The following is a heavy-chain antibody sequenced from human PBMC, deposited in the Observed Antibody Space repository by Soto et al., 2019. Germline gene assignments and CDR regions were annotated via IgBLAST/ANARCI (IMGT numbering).Heavy chain of an antibody. CDR3: STGSIFGVTTHAEDY. J-gene: IGHJ4*02. Sequence: GGSLRLSCAASGFSFTNAWMSWVRQAPGKGLEWVGRIKRIIDGGTADYAAPVKGRFTISRDDSKNTLYLQLNSLKTEDTAVYYCSTGSIFGVTTHAEDYWGQGTLVTVSS. D-gene: IGHD3-3*01. V-gene: IGHV3-15*01. CDR1: GFSFTNAW. CDR2: IKRIIDGGTA.